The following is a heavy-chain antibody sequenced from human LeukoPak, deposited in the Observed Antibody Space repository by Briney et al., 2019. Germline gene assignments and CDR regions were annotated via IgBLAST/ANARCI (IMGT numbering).Heavy chain of an antibody. D-gene: IGHD3-22*01. J-gene: IGHJ4*02. Sequence: ASVKVSCKASGYTFTSYDINWVRQAPGHGLEWMGWINLNSGGTNYAQKFQGRVTMTRDTSISTAYMELSRLRSDDTAVYYCARVRNYYDSSGYYAYWGQGTLVTVSS. CDR3: ARVRNYYDSSGYYAY. CDR1: GYTFTSYD. V-gene: IGHV1-2*02. CDR2: INLNSGGT.